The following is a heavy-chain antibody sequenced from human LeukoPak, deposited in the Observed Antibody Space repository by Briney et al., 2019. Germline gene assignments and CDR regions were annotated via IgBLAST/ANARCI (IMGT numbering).Heavy chain of an antibody. CDR1: GGTFSSYA. D-gene: IGHD3-3*01. CDR3: ASDLWSGPRSLGY. V-gene: IGHV1-69*05. CDR2: IIPIFGTA. Sequence: SVKVSCKASGGTFSSYAISWVRQAPGQGLEWMGGIIPIFGTANYAQKFQGRVTMTTDESTSTAYMELSSLRSEDTAVYYCASDLWSGPRSLGYWGQGTLVTVSS. J-gene: IGHJ4*02.